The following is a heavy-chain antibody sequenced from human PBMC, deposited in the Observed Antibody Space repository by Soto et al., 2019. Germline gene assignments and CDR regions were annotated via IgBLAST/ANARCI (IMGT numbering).Heavy chain of an antibody. D-gene: IGHD4-17*01. CDR1: GCSISSSSNH. Sequence: SENLSLTCPFSGCSISSSSNHLGWIRQPPGKGLEWIGNIYYSENTYYNPSLKSRVTISVDTSKNQFSLRLTSVTAADTAVYYCATHPPYGPLDHWGQGTLVTVSS. CDR2: IYYSENT. V-gene: IGHV4-39*01. CDR3: ATHPPYGPLDH. J-gene: IGHJ4*02.